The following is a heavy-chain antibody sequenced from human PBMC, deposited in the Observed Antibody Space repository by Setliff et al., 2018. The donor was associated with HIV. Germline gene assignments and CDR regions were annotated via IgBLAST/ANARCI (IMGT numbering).Heavy chain of an antibody. CDR3: AKGRGPMAYFEY. CDR1: GFSFTSYA. V-gene: IGHV3-23*01. CDR2: MTDSVAST. Sequence: GGSLRLSCAASGFSFTSYAMHWVRQAPGKGLEWVSAMTDSVASTYYADSVKGRFTISRDNFKSTLYLQMHSLRAEDTAVYYCAKGRGPMAYFEYWGQGTL. J-gene: IGHJ4*02.